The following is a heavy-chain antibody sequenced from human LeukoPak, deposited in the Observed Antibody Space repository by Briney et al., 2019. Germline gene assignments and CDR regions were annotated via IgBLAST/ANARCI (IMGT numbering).Heavy chain of an antibody. CDR2: ISTSDGTT. Sequence: GGSLRLSCAASGFRFSNYAMSWVRHAPGKGLEWVSSISTSDGTTFYADSVKGRFTISRDNSKNTLSLQMNSLRAEDTAVYYCAKYYYGSNTYSFDYWGQGTLVTVSS. V-gene: IGHV3-23*01. J-gene: IGHJ4*02. CDR3: AKYYYGSNTYSFDY. D-gene: IGHD3-22*01. CDR1: GFRFSNYA.